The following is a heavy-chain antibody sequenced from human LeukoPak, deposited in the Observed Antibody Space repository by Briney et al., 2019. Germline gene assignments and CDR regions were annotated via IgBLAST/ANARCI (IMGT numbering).Heavy chain of an antibody. CDR2: MYYTGST. CDR1: GGSIRSYY. J-gene: IGHJ4*02. D-gene: IGHD2-21*02. Sequence: SETLSLTCTVSGGSIRSYYWTRIRQPPGKGLKWIGYMYYTGSTKYNPSLKSRVSISVDTSKNQFSLTLTSVTAADTAVYYCAAVVVSGTPYFDYWGQGTLVTVSS. V-gene: IGHV4-59*03. CDR3: AAVVVSGTPYFDY.